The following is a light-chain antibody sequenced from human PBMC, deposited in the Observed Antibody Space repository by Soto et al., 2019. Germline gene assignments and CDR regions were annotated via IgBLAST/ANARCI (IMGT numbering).Light chain of an antibody. V-gene: IGKV1-39*01. CDR2: GAS. CDR3: QQSHSIPRT. Sequence: DIQMTQSPSSLSAFVGDRVTITCRASQYIAGFVNWFQMKPGKAPKLLIYGASNLQSGDPSRFSGSGSGTDFTLTITSLQPEDFATYYCQQSHSIPRTFGQGTKVEIK. J-gene: IGKJ1*01. CDR1: QYIAGF.